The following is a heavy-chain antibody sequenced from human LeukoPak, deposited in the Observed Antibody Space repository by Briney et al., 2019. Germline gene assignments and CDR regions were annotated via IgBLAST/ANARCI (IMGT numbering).Heavy chain of an antibody. Sequence: GGSLRLSCAASGFTFSNYEMHWVRRAPGKGLEWVSYISSGGSTVYYADSVKGRFTISRDNSKNTLYLQMNSLRAEDTAVYYSARSDSSSWYNWFDPWGQGTLVTVSS. CDR1: GFTFSNYE. CDR2: ISSGGSTV. J-gene: IGHJ5*02. V-gene: IGHV3-48*03. D-gene: IGHD6-13*01. CDR3: ARSDSSSWYNWFDP.